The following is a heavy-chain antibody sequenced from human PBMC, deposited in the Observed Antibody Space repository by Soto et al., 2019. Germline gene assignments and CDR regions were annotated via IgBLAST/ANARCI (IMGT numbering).Heavy chain of an antibody. V-gene: IGHV1-8*01. CDR1: GYTFTNKD. Sequence: GASVKVSCKASGYTFTNKDINWMRQPPGQGLEWIGWMNTNTNATDSAEVFEGRVSFTWDTSISTAYKQLNSLKMDDTAVYYFAREVVETSSLWLDPWGQGTMVTVSS. CDR3: AREVVETSSLWLDP. J-gene: IGHJ5*02. D-gene: IGHD6-6*01. CDR2: MNTNTNAT.